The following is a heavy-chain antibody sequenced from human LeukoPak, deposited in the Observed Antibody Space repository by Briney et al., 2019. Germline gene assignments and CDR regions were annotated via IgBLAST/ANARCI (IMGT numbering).Heavy chain of an antibody. Sequence: PSETLSLTCTVSGGSISDYFWTWIRQPPGKGLEWIGYIYSSGSANYNPSLKSRVIISGDTSKNQISLNLTSVTAADTALYCARHRDYYDSWGHGTLVTVSS. D-gene: IGHD3-22*01. CDR3: ARHRDYYDS. CDR2: IYSSGSA. V-gene: IGHV4-59*08. J-gene: IGHJ4*01. CDR1: GGSISDYF.